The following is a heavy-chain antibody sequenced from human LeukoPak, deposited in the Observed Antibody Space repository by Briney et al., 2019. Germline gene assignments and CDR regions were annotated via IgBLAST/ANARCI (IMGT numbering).Heavy chain of an antibody. V-gene: IGHV3-7*01. CDR2: INQDGGTT. Sequence: GGSLRLSCAASGFTFSSLWMSWVRQAPGRGPEWVANINQDGGTTYYVASVKGRLTISRDNAKNSLSLQMSSLRAEDTAVYYCTKDRQGPNQYHMDVWGKGTTVTVSS. CDR3: TKDRQGPNQYHMDV. J-gene: IGHJ6*03. CDR1: GFTFSSLW.